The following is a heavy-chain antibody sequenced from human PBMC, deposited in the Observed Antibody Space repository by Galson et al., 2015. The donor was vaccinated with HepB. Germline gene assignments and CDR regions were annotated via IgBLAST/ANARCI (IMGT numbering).Heavy chain of an antibody. J-gene: IGHJ4*02. D-gene: IGHD1-26*01. V-gene: IGHV3-30-3*01. CDR1: GFAFNTYT. CDR2: ISSAGTTQ. CDR3: ARDAMGRGSGSYSAFDY. Sequence: SLRLSCAASGFAFNTYTMQWVRQAPGKGLEWVATISSAGTTQYYADSVKGRFTSSRDSSKNLVYLQMNSLGAEDTAVYYCARDAMGRGSGSYSAFDYWGQGTLVTVSS.